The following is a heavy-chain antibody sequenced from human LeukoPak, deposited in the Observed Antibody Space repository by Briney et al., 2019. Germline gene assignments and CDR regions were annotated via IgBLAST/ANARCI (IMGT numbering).Heavy chain of an antibody. J-gene: IGHJ4*02. CDR3: ARGATPIPFDY. CDR2: IYSGGRT. CDR1: GFTVSSNY. D-gene: IGHD2-2*01. Sequence: GGSLRLSCAASGFTVSSNYMSWVRQAPGKGLEWVSVIYSGGRTNYADSVKGRFTISRDNSKNTLYLQMNSLRAEDTAVYYCARGATPIPFDYWGQGTLVTVSS. V-gene: IGHV3-53*01.